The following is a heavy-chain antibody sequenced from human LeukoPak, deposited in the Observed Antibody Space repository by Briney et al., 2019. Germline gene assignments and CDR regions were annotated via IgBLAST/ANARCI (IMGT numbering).Heavy chain of an antibody. CDR1: GVSFSGYY. Sequence: SETLSHTCAVYGVSFSGYYWSWIRQPPGKGLEWFGEINHSGSTNYNPSLKSRVTISVDTSKNQFSLKLSSVTAADTAVYYCARGMATIFWVVPSFDYWGQGTLVTVSS. CDR3: ARGMATIFWVVPSFDY. D-gene: IGHD5-24*01. J-gene: IGHJ4*02. CDR2: INHSGST. V-gene: IGHV4-34*01.